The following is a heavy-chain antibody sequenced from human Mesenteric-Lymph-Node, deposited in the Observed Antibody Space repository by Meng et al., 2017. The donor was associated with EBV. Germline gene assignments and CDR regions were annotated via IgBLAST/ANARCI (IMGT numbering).Heavy chain of an antibody. CDR3: ARDLRTTIALDS. D-gene: IGHD1-1*01. Sequence: QVQLQEAGPGLVKPSETLSPTCSVSGGSVSSGSYYWTWIRQPPGKGLEWIGNIYYSGITNYNPSLKSRVTISLYTSKNQFSLKLSSVTAADTAVYYCARDLRTTIALDSWGQGTLVTVSS. CDR1: GGSVSSGSYY. J-gene: IGHJ4*02. V-gene: IGHV4-61*01. CDR2: IYYSGIT.